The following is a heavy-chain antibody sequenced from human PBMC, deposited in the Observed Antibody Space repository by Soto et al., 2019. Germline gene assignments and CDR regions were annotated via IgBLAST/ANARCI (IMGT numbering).Heavy chain of an antibody. V-gene: IGHV5-10-1*01. Sequence: GESLKISCKVSGYRFTSYWISWVRQMPGKGLEWMGRTDPSNSYTHYSPSFHGHVTISADNSISTAHLQWSNLRASDTAIYYCAFLDTSLDFDFWGQGTLVTVSS. CDR2: TDPSNSYT. CDR3: AFLDTSLDFDF. J-gene: IGHJ4*02. D-gene: IGHD3-3*02. CDR1: GYRFTSYW.